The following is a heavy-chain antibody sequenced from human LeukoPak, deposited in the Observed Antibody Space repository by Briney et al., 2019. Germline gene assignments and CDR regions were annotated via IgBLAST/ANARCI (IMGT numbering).Heavy chain of an antibody. CDR1: GFTFSSYG. Sequence: GRSLRLSCAASGFTFSSYGMHWVRQAPGKGLEWVAVISYDGSNKYYADSVKGRFTISRDNAKNSLYLQMNSLRAEDTAVYYCARDSPNYYDSSGYTDYWGQGTLVTVSS. V-gene: IGHV3-30*03. D-gene: IGHD3-22*01. CDR2: ISYDGSNK. J-gene: IGHJ4*02. CDR3: ARDSPNYYDSSGYTDY.